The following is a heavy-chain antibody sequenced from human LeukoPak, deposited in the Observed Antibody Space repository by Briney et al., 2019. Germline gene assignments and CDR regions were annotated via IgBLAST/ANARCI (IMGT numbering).Heavy chain of an antibody. D-gene: IGHD6-13*01. Sequence: ASVKVSCKASRYIFTSYYIHWVRQAPGQGLEWMGWINPNNGGTKYAQKFQGRVTMTTDTSITTAYMELSGLRSDDTAMYYCVRDRGSSWFADYWGQGTLLTVSS. J-gene: IGHJ4*02. V-gene: IGHV1-2*02. CDR1: RYIFTSYY. CDR3: VRDRGSSWFADY. CDR2: INPNNGGT.